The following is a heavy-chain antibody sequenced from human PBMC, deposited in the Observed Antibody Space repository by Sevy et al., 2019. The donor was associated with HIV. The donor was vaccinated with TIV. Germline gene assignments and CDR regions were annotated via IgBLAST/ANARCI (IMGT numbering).Heavy chain of an antibody. V-gene: IGHV4-4*02. CDR1: GGSISSSNW. J-gene: IGHJ4*02. D-gene: IGHD2-2*01. CDR3: ARKGYCSSTSCSPFDY. CDR2: IYHSGST. Sequence: SETLSLTCAVSGGSISSSNWWSWVRQPPGKGLEWIGEIYHSGSTNYNPSLKSRVTISVDKSKNQFSLKLSSVTAADTVVYYCARKGYCSSTSCSPFDYWGQGTLVTVSS.